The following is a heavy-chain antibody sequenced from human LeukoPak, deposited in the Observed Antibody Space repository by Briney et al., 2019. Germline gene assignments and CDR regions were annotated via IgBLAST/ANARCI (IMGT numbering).Heavy chain of an antibody. CDR1: GFTFSSTT. D-gene: IGHD5-24*01. V-gene: IGHV3-23*01. CDR3: ARGAGYNYPYYFDY. Sequence: GGSLRLSCVASGFTFSSTTMGWVRQAPGRGLEWVSSITAIDGRTYYADSVRGRFTISRDNSKNTLYLQMNSLRAEDTAVYYCARGAGYNYPYYFDYWGQGTLVTVSS. J-gene: IGHJ4*02. CDR2: ITAIDGRT.